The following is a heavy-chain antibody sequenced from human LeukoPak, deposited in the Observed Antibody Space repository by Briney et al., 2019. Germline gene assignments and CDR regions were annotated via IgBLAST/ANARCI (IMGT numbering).Heavy chain of an antibody. CDR3: ARDXPRDLPETDYYGSGNPDX. CDR1: GFTFSSYW. V-gene: IGHV3-7*01. J-gene: IGHJ4*02. Sequence: PGGSLRLSCAASGFTFSSYWMSWVRQAPGKGLEWVANIKQDGSEKYYVDSVKGRFTISRDNAKNSLYLQMNSLRAEDTAVYYCARDXPRDLPETDYYGSGNPDXWGQGXLVTV. CDR2: IKQDGSEK. D-gene: IGHD3-10*01.